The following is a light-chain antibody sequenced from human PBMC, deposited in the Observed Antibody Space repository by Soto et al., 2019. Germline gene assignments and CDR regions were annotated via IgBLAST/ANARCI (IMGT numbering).Light chain of an antibody. J-gene: IGLJ2*01. V-gene: IGLV1-44*01. CDR3: AAWDDSLNGVV. Sequence: QSVLTQPHSASGTPGQRGTISCSGSSSNIGSNTVNWYQQLPGTAPKLLIYSNNQRPSGVPDRFSGSKSGTSASLAISGLQSEDEADYYCAAWDDSLNGVVFGGGTKLTVL. CDR2: SNN. CDR1: SSNIGSNT.